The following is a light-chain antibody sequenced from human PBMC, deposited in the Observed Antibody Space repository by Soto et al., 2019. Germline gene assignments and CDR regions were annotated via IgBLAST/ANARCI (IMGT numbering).Light chain of an antibody. CDR3: QHSHSTPLT. V-gene: IGKV1-39*01. Sequence: IQMTQSPSSLSASVGDRFTITCRASQSISSHLNWYQQKPGKAPKLLIYAASSLQSGVPSRFSGSGSGTDFTLTISSLQPEDFATYSCQHSHSTPLTFGGGTKVDI. CDR1: QSISSH. J-gene: IGKJ4*01. CDR2: AAS.